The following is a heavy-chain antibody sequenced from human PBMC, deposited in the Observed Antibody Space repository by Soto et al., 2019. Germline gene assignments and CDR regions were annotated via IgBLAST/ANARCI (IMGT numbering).Heavy chain of an antibody. Sequence: PGGSLRLSCAASGFTFSSYGMHWVRQAPGKGLEWVAVISYDGSNKYYADSVKGRFTISRDNSKNTLYLQMNSLRAEDTAVYYCAKFSVAGGRTTVYYGMDVWGQGTTVTVSS. V-gene: IGHV3-30*18. CDR2: ISYDGSNK. J-gene: IGHJ6*02. D-gene: IGHD6-19*01. CDR1: GFTFSSYG. CDR3: AKFSVAGGRTTVYYGMDV.